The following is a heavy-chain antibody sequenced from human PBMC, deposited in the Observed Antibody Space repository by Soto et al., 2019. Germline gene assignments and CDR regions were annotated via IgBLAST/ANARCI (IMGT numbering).Heavy chain of an antibody. CDR3: ARDFYPPTYYFDY. CDR2: SSGLDGKT. J-gene: IGHJ4*02. V-gene: IGHV1-18*01. CDR1: GYTFHNQG. Sequence: SEQVSYMASGYTFHNQGIIWVRQAPGQGLGWLGWSSGLDGKTKYAQRLQGRVTMTADTYTSTAYMELRSLRSDDTAVYYCARDFYPPTYYFDYWGQGTLVTAS.